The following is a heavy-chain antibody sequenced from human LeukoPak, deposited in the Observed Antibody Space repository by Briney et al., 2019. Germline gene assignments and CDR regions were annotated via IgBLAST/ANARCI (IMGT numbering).Heavy chain of an antibody. D-gene: IGHD6-13*01. V-gene: IGHV4-38-2*02. Sequence: SETLSLTCTVSGYSISSGSYWGWVRQPPGRGLEWIGSIYHSGSTHYNPSLKSRATISVDTSKNQFSLKLSSVTAADTAVYYCAREGSSWYGPPFFDYWGQGTLVTVSS. CDR3: AREGSSWYGPPFFDY. CDR1: GYSISSGSY. CDR2: IYHSGST. J-gene: IGHJ4*02.